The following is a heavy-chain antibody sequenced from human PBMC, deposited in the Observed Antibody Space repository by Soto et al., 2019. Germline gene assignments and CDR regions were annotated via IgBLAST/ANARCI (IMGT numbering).Heavy chain of an antibody. V-gene: IGHV3-30*18. D-gene: IGHD2-21*01. J-gene: IGHJ6*02. CDR1: GFTFSPFD. CDR3: AKDNFRCGDECYHYYGLDV. Sequence: GGSLRLSFPPPGFTFSPFDMNWVPRPPGRGLVWVALISYDGSKNSYADSVKGRFTISRDKSKNTLYLQMNSLRPEDTAVYYCAKDNFRCGDECYHYYGLDVWGQGTTVTVSS. CDR2: ISYDGSKN.